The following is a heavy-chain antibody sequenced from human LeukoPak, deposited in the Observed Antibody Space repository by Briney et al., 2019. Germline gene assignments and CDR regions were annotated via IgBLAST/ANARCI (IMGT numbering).Heavy chain of an antibody. Sequence: ASVKVSCKASGYTFTSYDINWVLQATGQGLEWMGWMNPNSGNTGYAQKFQGRVTMTRNTSISTAYMELSSLRSEDTAVYYCASLGPYCSSTSCYRFGPYYYYMDVWGKGTTVTVSS. CDR1: GYTFTSYD. V-gene: IGHV1-8*01. D-gene: IGHD2-2*02. CDR3: ASLGPYCSSTSCYRFGPYYYYMDV. J-gene: IGHJ6*03. CDR2: MNPNSGNT.